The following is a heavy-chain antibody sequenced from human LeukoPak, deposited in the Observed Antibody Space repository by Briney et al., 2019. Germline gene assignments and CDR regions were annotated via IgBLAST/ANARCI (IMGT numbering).Heavy chain of an antibody. D-gene: IGHD3-22*01. Sequence: SETLSLTCTVSGGSISSYYWSWIRQPPGKGLEWIGYIYYSGITNYNPSLKSRVTISVDTSKNQFSLKLSSVTAADTAVYYCARDVDSSDAFDIWGQGTMVTVSS. CDR2: IYYSGIT. V-gene: IGHV4-59*01. J-gene: IGHJ3*02. CDR3: ARDVDSSDAFDI. CDR1: GGSISSYY.